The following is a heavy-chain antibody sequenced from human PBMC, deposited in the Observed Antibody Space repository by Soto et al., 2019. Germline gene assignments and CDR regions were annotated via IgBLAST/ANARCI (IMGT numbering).Heavy chain of an antibody. CDR3: ARDGNGNALAY. Sequence: QVQLVQSGAEVKKPGSSVKVSCKASGGTFSKYTISWVRQAPGQGLEWMAGIIPIFGAAKAAQKFQRRVALTADESTTTAYMELSSLKSDDTAIYYCARDGNGNALAYWGQGELVTFSS. V-gene: IGHV1-69*01. CDR2: IIPIFGAA. CDR1: GGTFSKYT. J-gene: IGHJ4*02. D-gene: IGHD2-8*01.